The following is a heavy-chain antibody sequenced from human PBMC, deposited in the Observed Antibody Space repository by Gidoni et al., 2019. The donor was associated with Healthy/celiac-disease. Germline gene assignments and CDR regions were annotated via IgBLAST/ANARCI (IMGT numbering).Heavy chain of an antibody. D-gene: IGHD3-22*01. V-gene: IGHV3-21*01. CDR1: GFTFSSYS. CDR3: ARDPGVTMIVEIDY. J-gene: IGHJ4*02. Sequence: EVQLVESGGGLVKPGGSLRLSCAASGFTFSSYSMNWVCQAPGKGLEWVSSISSSSSYIYYADSVKGRFTISRDNAKNSLYLQMNSLRAEDTAVYYCARDPGVTMIVEIDYWGQGTLVTVSS. CDR2: ISSSSSYI.